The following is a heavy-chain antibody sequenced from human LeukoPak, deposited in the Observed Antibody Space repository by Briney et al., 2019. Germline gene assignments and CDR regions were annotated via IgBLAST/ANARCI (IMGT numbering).Heavy chain of an antibody. J-gene: IGHJ1*01. CDR2: IKQDGSEK. CDR3: ARDDRITIFGVVIYAEYFQH. V-gene: IGHV3-7*01. CDR1: GFTFSSYW. Sequence: PGGSLRLSCAASGFTFSSYWMSWVRQAPGKGLEWVANIKQDGSEKYYVDSVKGRFTISRDNAKNSLYLQMNSLRAEDTAVYYCARDDRITIFGVVIYAEYFQHWGQGTLVTVSS. D-gene: IGHD3-3*01.